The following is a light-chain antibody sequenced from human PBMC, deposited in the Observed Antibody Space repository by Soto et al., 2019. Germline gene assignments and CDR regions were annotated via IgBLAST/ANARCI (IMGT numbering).Light chain of an antibody. J-gene: IGKJ2*01. CDR3: QQYNNWPPYT. CDR1: QSVGSD. CDR2: GAS. V-gene: IGKV3D-15*01. Sequence: EKVLTQSPATLSVSPGARATLSCRSSQSVGSDLAWYQQKPGQTPRLLIFGASTRATGIPARFSGSGSGAEFTLAIISLQSEDVAVYCCQQYNNWPPYTFGQGTKLAIK.